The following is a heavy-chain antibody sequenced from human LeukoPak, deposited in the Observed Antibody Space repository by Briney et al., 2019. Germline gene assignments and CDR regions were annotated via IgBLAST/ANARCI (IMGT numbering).Heavy chain of an antibody. J-gene: IGHJ4*02. D-gene: IGHD6-19*01. CDR3: ANQLTPDIAVAGTFYGVDY. Sequence: GGSLRLPCAASRFTFSSYAMSWVLEAPGKGLEWVSAISGSGGSTCYADSVKGRFTISRDNSKNTLYLQMNSLRAEDTAVYYCANQLTPDIAVAGTFYGVDYWGQGTLVTVSS. CDR2: ISGSGGST. V-gene: IGHV3-23*01. CDR1: RFTFSSYA.